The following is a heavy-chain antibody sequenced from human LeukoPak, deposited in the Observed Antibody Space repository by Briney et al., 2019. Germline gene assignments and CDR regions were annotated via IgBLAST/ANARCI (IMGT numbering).Heavy chain of an antibody. CDR1: GYTFTSYD. V-gene: IGHV1-8*03. CDR2: MNPNSGNT. J-gene: IGHJ1*01. CDR3: ARGSYDSSDFEYFHH. D-gene: IGHD3-22*01. Sequence: ASVTVSCKASGYTFTSYDINWVRQAPGQGLEWMGWMNPNSGNTGYAQKFQGRVTITRNTSISTAYMELNRLRSDDTAVYYCARGSYDSSDFEYFHHWGQGTLVTVSS.